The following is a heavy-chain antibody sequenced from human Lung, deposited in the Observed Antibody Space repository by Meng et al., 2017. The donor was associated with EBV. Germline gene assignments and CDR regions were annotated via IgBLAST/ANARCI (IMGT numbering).Heavy chain of an antibody. CDR3: ARDSPLDGYSLLDY. CDR2: IDPNTGNP. Sequence: QVQLWQSGSELKQPGASVKVPCRPSGYTFTSYAINWVRQAPGQGPDWMGWIDPNTGNPTYDQGFTGRFVFSLDTSVSTAYLQINSLRADDTAVYYCARDSPLDGYSLLDYWGQGTLVTVSS. D-gene: IGHD5-24*01. CDR1: GYTFTSYA. J-gene: IGHJ4*02. V-gene: IGHV7-4-1*02.